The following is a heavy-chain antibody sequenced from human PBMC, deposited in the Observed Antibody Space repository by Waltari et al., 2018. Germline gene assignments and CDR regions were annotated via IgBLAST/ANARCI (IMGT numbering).Heavy chain of an antibody. CDR3: AKDGRYYDSSGYPSD. Sequence: EVQLVESGGVVVQPGGSLRLSCAASGFPFADYAMHGVSQAPGKGLEWVSLISWDGGSTYYADSVKGRFTISRDNSKNSLYLQMNSLRAEDTALYYCAKDGRYYDSSGYPSDWGQGTLVTVSS. V-gene: IGHV3-43D*04. CDR2: ISWDGGST. CDR1: GFPFADYA. J-gene: IGHJ4*02. D-gene: IGHD3-22*01.